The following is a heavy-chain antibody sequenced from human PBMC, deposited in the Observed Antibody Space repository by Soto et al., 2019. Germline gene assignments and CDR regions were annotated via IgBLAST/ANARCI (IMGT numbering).Heavy chain of an antibody. CDR1: GFTFSSYG. D-gene: IGHD4-4*01. CDR2: IWYDGSNK. J-gene: IGHJ6*02. V-gene: IGHV3-33*01. Sequence: PGGSLRLSCAASGFTFSSYGMHWVRQAPGKGLEWVAVIWYDGSNKYYADSVKGRFTISRDNSKNTLYLQMNSLRAEDTAVYYCARDHSEIWYSNYETPYGMDVWGQGTTVTVSS. CDR3: ARDHSEIWYSNYETPYGMDV.